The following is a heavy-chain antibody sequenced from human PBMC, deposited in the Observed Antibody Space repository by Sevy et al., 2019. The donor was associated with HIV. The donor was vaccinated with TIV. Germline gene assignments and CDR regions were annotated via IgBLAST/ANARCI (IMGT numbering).Heavy chain of an antibody. CDR3: AKLGGAVAGFFDY. V-gene: IGHV3-23*01. D-gene: IGHD6-19*01. CDR2: ISGSGGST. CDR1: GFTFSSYA. Sequence: GGSLRLSCAASGFTFSSYAMSWVRKAPGKGLEWVSAISGSGGSTYYADSVKGRLTISRDNSKNTLYLQMNSLRAEDTAVYYCAKLGGAVAGFFDYWGQGTLVTVSS. J-gene: IGHJ4*02.